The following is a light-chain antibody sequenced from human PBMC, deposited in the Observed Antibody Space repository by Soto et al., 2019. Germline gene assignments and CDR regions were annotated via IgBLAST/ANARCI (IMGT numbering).Light chain of an antibody. CDR2: GAS. CDR1: QSVSSSY. CDR3: QHRSNWPPTIT. J-gene: IGKJ5*01. V-gene: IGKV3D-20*02. Sequence: EMVLTQSPGTLSLSPGERATLSCRASQSVSSSYLAWYQQKPGQAPRLLIYGASSRATGIPDRFSGSGAGTDFTLTISSLESEDFAVYYCQHRSNWPPTITFGQGTRLAIK.